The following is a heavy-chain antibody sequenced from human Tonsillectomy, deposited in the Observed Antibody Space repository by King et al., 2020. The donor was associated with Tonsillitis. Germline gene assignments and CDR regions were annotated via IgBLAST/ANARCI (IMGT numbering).Heavy chain of an antibody. V-gene: IGHV4-4*07. CDR1: GGSITSDY. Sequence: QLQESGPGLVKPSETLSLTCNVSGGSITSDYWSWIRQPAGKGLEWIGRISSSGTNHYNPSLKSRVTMSVDTPKNQFSLKLSSVTVADTAVYYCARLLWPAAFGAVVIWGRGTMVTVSA. CDR2: ISSSGTN. J-gene: IGHJ3*02. CDR3: ARLLWPAAFGAVVI. D-gene: IGHD2-2*01.